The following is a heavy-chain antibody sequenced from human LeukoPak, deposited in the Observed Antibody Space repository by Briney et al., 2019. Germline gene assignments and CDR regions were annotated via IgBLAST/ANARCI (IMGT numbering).Heavy chain of an antibody. CDR2: ISSSSRTI. Sequence: GGSLRLSCAASGFTFSIYKMNWVRQAPGKGLEWVSSISSSSRTIYFADSVKGRFTISRDNAKNALYLQMNSLRAEDTAVYYCARVDGNSYGFHAFDIWGQGTVVSVAT. CDR1: GFTFSIYK. V-gene: IGHV3-48*01. CDR3: ARVDGNSYGFHAFDI. J-gene: IGHJ3*02. D-gene: IGHD5-24*01.